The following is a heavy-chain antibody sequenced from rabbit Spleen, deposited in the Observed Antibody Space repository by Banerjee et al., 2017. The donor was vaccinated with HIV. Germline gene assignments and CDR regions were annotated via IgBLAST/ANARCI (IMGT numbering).Heavy chain of an antibody. CDR3: AEGLGGCIGLDFGL. CDR2: INAVTGKA. Sequence: QEQLEESGGGLVKPKGSLTLTCKASGFSFGDRDVMCWVRQAPGKGLEWIACINAVTGKAFFGTWAKGPFPLSKTPSTPVALQIASLTAPGHATFLCAEGLGGCIGLDFGLWGPGTLVTVS. J-gene: IGHJ4*01. D-gene: IGHD1-1*01. V-gene: IGHV1S45*01. CDR1: GFSFGDRDV.